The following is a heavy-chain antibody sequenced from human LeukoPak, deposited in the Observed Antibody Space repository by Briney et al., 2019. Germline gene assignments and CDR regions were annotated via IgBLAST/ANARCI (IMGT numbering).Heavy chain of an antibody. D-gene: IGHD3-9*01. Sequence: GASVKVPCKASGYTFTSYGISWVRQAPGQGLEWMGWISAYNGNTNYAQKLQGRVTMTTDTSTSTAYMELRSLRSDDTAVYYCARGPFSYYDILTGYYDNWFDPWGQGTLVTVSS. CDR2: ISAYNGNT. J-gene: IGHJ5*02. V-gene: IGHV1-18*01. CDR1: GYTFTSYG. CDR3: ARGPFSYYDILTGYYDNWFDP.